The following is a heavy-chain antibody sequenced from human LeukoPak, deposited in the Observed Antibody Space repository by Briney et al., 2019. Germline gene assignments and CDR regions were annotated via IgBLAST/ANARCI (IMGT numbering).Heavy chain of an antibody. CDR3: ARDHVVGLWPYYYGMDV. Sequence: SGGSLRLSCAASGLTFSSHWMHWVRQAPGKGLVWVSRITNDGSSTTYADSVKGRFTISRDNAKNMLYLQVNSLRAEDTAVYYCARDHVVGLWPYYYGMDVWGQGTTVTVSS. J-gene: IGHJ6*02. CDR2: ITNDGSST. D-gene: IGHD5-18*01. CDR1: GLTFSSHW. V-gene: IGHV3-74*01.